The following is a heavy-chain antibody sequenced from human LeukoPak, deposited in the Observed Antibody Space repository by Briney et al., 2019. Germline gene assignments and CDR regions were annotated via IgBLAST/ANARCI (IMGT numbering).Heavy chain of an antibody. Sequence: SVKVSCKASGYIFDIYALIWVRQAPGQGLEWMGGIIPIFGTANYAQKFQGRVTITADKSTSTAYMELSSLRSEDTAVYYCASSYCGGDCYSLPGWRNWFDPWGQGTLVTVSS. V-gene: IGHV1-69*06. D-gene: IGHD2-21*02. CDR2: IIPIFGTA. CDR3: ASSYCGGDCYSLPGWRNWFDP. CDR1: GYIFDIYA. J-gene: IGHJ5*02.